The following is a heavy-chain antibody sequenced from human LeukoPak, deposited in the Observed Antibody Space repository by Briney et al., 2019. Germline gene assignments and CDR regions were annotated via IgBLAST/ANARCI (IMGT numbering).Heavy chain of an antibody. V-gene: IGHV3-23*01. Sequence: GGSLRLSCAASGFTFSSYAMSWARQAPGKGLEWVSAISGSGGSTYYADSVKGRFTISRDNSKNTLYLQMNSLRAEDTAVYYCAKDERYSYGADAFDIWGQGTMVTVSS. CDR1: GFTFSSYA. D-gene: IGHD5-18*01. CDR3: AKDERYSYGADAFDI. J-gene: IGHJ3*02. CDR2: ISGSGGST.